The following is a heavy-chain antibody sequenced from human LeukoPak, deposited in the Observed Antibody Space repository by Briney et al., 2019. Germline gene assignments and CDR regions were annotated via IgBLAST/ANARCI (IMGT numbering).Heavy chain of an antibody. CDR3: ARSDSYTWFDP. CDR1: GYTFTGYY. Sequence: GASVKVSCKASGYTFTGYYMHWVRQAPGQGLEWMGWINPDNGVTDYAQKFQGRVTMTRDTSISAVYVELSRLRSDDTAVYYCARSDSYTWFDPWGQGTLVTVSS. V-gene: IGHV1-2*02. CDR2: INPDNGVT. J-gene: IGHJ5*02. D-gene: IGHD2-21*01.